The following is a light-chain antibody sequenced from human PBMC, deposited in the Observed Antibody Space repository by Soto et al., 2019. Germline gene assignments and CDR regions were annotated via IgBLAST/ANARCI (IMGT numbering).Light chain of an antibody. CDR1: QGIAGF. CDR3: QQYGASPWA. J-gene: IGKJ1*01. Sequence: IQLTQSPSSLSASVGDRVTLTCRASQGIAGFLAWYQQKPGKAPKLLIYAASTLQSGVPSRFSGSGFGTDFTLTISRLEPEDFAVYYCQQYGASPWAFGQGTKVEIK. CDR2: AAS. V-gene: IGKV1-9*01.